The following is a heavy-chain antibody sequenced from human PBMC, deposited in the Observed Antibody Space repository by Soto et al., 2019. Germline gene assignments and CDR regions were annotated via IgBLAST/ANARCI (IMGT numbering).Heavy chain of an antibody. D-gene: IGHD6-13*01. J-gene: IGHJ5*02. Sequence: GASVKVSCKASGYTFINFDISWVRQAAGQGLEWLGWMNPGSGQTGYAGKFQGRVAMTRDASTGTSHLELSSLTSDDTAVYYCARMASAGTLNWFDPWGQGTLVTVSS. CDR1: GYTFINFD. V-gene: IGHV1-8*02. CDR2: MNPGSGQT. CDR3: ARMASAGTLNWFDP.